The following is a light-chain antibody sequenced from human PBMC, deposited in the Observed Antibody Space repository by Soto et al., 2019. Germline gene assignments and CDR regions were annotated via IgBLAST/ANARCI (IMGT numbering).Light chain of an antibody. Sequence: QSALTQPASVSGSPGQSITISCTGTSSDVGDYNYVSWYQQHPGEAPKLVIFEVSNRPSGISNRCSGSKSGNTASLTISGLQPEDEADYYCSSYTSRNTHVFGTGTKLTVL. CDR2: EVS. V-gene: IGLV2-14*01. CDR3: SSYTSRNTHV. CDR1: SSDVGDYNY. J-gene: IGLJ1*01.